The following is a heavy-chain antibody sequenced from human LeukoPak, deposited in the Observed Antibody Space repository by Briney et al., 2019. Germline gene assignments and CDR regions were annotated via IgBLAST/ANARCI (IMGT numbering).Heavy chain of an antibody. D-gene: IGHD6-19*01. J-gene: IGHJ6*03. CDR3: AREGGYSSGWPYYYYYYMDV. CDR2: IKQAGSEK. Sequence: GGSLRLPCAASGFTFSSYWMSWVRQAPGKGLEWVANIKQAGSEKYYVDSVKGRFTISRDNAKNSLYLQMNSLRAEDTAMYYCAREGGYSSGWPYYYYYYMDVWGKGTTVTISS. V-gene: IGHV3-7*01. CDR1: GFTFSSYW.